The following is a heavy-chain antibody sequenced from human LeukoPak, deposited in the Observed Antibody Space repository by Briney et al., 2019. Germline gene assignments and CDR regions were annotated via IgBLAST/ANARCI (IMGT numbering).Heavy chain of an antibody. D-gene: IGHD3-16*01. CDR1: GGSFSGYY. J-gene: IGHJ5*02. CDR3: ARGLGIMITFGGVTSFDP. CDR2: INHSGST. Sequence: SETLSLTCAVYGGSFSGYYWSWIRQPPGNGLEWIGEINHSGSTNYNPSLKSRVTISVDTSKNQFSLKLSSVTAADTAVYYCARGLGIMITFGGVTSFDPWGQGTLVTVSS. V-gene: IGHV4-34*01.